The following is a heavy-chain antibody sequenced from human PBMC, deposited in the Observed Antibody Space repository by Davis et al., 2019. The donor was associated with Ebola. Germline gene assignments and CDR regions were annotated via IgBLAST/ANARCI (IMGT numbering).Heavy chain of an antibody. CDR1: GYTFTSYG. CDR3: ARAQFPTTSDH. J-gene: IGHJ4*02. V-gene: IGHV1-18*04. Sequence: ASVKVSCKASGYTFTSYGITWVRQAPGQGLEWMGWINPHNGNTNYAQNVQGRVTMTTDTSTTTAYMEVESLRSDDTAVYYCARAQFPTTSDHWGQGTLVTVSS. D-gene: IGHD1-1*01. CDR2: INPHNGNT.